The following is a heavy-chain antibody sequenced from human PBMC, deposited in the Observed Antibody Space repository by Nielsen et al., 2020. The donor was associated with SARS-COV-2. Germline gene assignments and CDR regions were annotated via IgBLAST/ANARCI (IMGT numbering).Heavy chain of an antibody. Sequence: GGSLRLSCAASGSTFSIYAMSWVRQAPGRGLEWVSSISGGGFVTQYADSVKGRFTISRDNSKNTLFLHMNSLRAEDTAVYYCAKGNSKLSWFGELALYYYYYGLDVWGQGTTVTVSS. J-gene: IGHJ6*02. CDR1: GSTFSIYA. V-gene: IGHV3-23*01. CDR3: AKGNSKLSWFGELALYYYYYGLDV. D-gene: IGHD3-10*01. CDR2: ISGGGFVT.